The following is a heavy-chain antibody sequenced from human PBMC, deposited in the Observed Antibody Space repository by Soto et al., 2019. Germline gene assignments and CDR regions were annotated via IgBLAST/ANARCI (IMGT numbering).Heavy chain of an antibody. J-gene: IGHJ4*02. Sequence: QVQLVQSGAEVKKPGASVKVSCKASGYTFTSYAMHWVRQAPEQRLEWMGWINAGNGNTKYSQKFQGRVTITRDTSASTAYMELSSLRSEDTAVYYCASEVPFYYGSGSVDYWGQGTLVTVSS. D-gene: IGHD3-10*01. CDR1: GYTFTSYA. CDR2: INAGNGNT. V-gene: IGHV1-3*01. CDR3: ASEVPFYYGSGSVDY.